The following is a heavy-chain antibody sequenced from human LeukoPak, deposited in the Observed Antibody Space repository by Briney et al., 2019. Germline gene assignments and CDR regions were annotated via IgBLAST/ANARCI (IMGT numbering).Heavy chain of an antibody. V-gene: IGHV4-31*03. Sequence: SQTLSLTCTVSGGSISSGGYYWSWIRQHPGKGLEWIGYINYRGSTYYNPPLKRRVTISVDTSKNQFSLKLSSVTAADTAVYYCASPGYSSGWYVFDYWGQGTLVTVSS. CDR1: GGSISSGGYY. CDR3: ASPGYSSGWYVFDY. CDR2: INYRGST. J-gene: IGHJ4*02. D-gene: IGHD6-19*01.